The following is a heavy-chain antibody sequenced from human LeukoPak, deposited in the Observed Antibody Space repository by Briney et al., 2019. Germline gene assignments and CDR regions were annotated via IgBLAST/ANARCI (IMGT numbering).Heavy chain of an antibody. Sequence: SGTLSLTCAVSGGSISSSNWWSWVRQPPGKGLEWIGEIYHSGSTNYNPSLKSRVTISVDKSKNQFSLKLSSVTAADTAVYYCARVTGNYYDSSGYFNWFDPWGQGTLVTVSS. D-gene: IGHD3-22*01. CDR1: GGSISSSNW. CDR3: ARVTGNYYDSSGYFNWFDP. CDR2: IYHSGST. V-gene: IGHV4-4*02. J-gene: IGHJ5*02.